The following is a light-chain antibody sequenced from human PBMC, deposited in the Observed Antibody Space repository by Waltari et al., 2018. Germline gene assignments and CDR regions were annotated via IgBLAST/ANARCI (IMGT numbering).Light chain of an antibody. J-gene: IGLJ1*01. CDR3: GTWDSSLSAGV. CDR1: DSNVGNDY. Sequence: QSVLTQPPSVSAAPGQKVTISCSGSDSNVGNDYVSWYQQLPGRAPKLLIYDDGNRPSGIPDRFSGSKSGTSATLAITGLQTGDKADYFCGTWDSSLSAGVFGTGTKVTV. V-gene: IGLV1-51*01. CDR2: DDG.